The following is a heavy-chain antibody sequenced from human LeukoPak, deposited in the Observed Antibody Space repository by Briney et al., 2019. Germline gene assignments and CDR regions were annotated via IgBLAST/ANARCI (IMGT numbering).Heavy chain of an antibody. Sequence: SETLSLTCAVSGGSISSGGYSWSWIRQPPVKGLEWIGYIYYSGSTYYNPSLKSRVTISVDTSKNQFSLKLSSVTAADTAVYYCASRYYGSGSYDYWGQGTLVTVSS. J-gene: IGHJ4*02. V-gene: IGHV4-30-4*07. CDR1: GGSISSGGYS. CDR3: ASRYYGSGSYDY. D-gene: IGHD3-10*01. CDR2: IYYSGST.